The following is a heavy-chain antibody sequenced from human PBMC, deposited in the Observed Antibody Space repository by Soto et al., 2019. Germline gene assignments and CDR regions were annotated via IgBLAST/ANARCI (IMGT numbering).Heavy chain of an antibody. CDR1: GGTFSSYT. V-gene: IGHV1-69*02. CDR2: IIPILGIA. J-gene: IGHJ4*02. Sequence: ASVQVSCKASGGTFSSYTISWVRQAPGQGLEWMGRIIPILGIANYAQKFQGRVTITADKSTSTAYIELSSLRSEDTAVYYCASPLTPSYYDILTGSTTPFDYWGQGTLVTVSS. D-gene: IGHD3-9*01. CDR3: ASPLTPSYYDILTGSTTPFDY.